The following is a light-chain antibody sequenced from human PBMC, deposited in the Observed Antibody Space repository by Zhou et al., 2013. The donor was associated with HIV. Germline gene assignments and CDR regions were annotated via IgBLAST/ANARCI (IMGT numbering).Light chain of an antibody. J-gene: IGKJ3*01. Sequence: DILMTQSPASLSASVGDRVTITCQASHDITEYLNWYQQKPGRAPKLLIYDASRLDTGVPLRFSGSGSGTLFTLTISRLLPEDFATYYCQQYDELPPTFGPGTTVDRK. CDR1: HDITEY. CDR3: QQYDELPPT. CDR2: DAS. V-gene: IGKV1-33*01.